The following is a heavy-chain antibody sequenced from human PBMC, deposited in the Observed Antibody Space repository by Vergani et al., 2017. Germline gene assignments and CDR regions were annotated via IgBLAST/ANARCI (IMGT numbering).Heavy chain of an antibody. CDR2: IYYSGST. CDR3: ARVQVVKGAFDI. J-gene: IGHJ3*02. V-gene: IGHV4-59*01. CDR1: GGSISSYY. D-gene: IGHD4-23*01. Sequence: QVQLQESCPGLVKPSETLSLTCTVSGGSISSYYWSWIRQPPGKGLEWIGYIYYSGSTNYNPSLKSRVTISVDTSKNQFSLKLSSVTAADTAVYYCARVQVVKGAFDIWGQGTMVTVSS.